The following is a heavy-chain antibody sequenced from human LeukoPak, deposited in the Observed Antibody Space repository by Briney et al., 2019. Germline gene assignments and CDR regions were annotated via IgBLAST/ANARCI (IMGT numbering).Heavy chain of an antibody. J-gene: IGHJ6*02. CDR3: ARGYGAPLYGMDV. Sequence: GRSLKLSCAASGFTFSSYSMNWVRQAPGKGLEWVSSISSSSSYIYYADSVKGRFTISRDNAKNSLYLQMNSLRAEDTAVYYCARGYGAPLYGMDVWGQGTTVTVSS. D-gene: IGHD4-17*01. V-gene: IGHV3-21*01. CDR2: ISSSSSYI. CDR1: GFTFSSYS.